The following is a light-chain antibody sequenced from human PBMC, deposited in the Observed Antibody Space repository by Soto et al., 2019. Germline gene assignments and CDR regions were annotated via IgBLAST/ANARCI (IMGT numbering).Light chain of an antibody. CDR3: QQYGSSPWT. CDR1: QSVSSN. Sequence: EIMMTHSPATLSVSPGERATLPCRASQSVSSNLAWYQQKPGQAPRLLIYGASNRATGIPDRFSGSGSGTDFTLTISRLEPEDFAVYYCQQYGSSPWTFGQGTKVDIK. J-gene: IGKJ1*01. V-gene: IGKV3-20*01. CDR2: GAS.